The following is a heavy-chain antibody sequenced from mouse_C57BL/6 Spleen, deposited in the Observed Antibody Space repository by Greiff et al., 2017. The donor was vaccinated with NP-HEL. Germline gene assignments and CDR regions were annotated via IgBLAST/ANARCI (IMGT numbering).Heavy chain of an antibody. CDR3: ARDNSNVFAY. CDR2: IYPGSGSP. D-gene: IGHD2-5*01. Sequence: QVQLQQPGAELVKPGASVTMSCKASGYTFTSYWITWVKQRPGQGLEWIGDIYPGSGSPNYNEKFKRKATLTVDTSSSTDYMQLSSQTSEDSAVYYCARDNSNVFAYWGQGTLVTVSA. J-gene: IGHJ3*01. V-gene: IGHV1-55*01. CDR1: GYTFTSYW.